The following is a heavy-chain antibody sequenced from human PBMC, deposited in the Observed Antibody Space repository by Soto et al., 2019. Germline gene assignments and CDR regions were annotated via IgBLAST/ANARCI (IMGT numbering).Heavy chain of an antibody. D-gene: IGHD3-3*01. CDR2: IYYSGST. CDR1: GGSISSSSYY. J-gene: IGHJ4*02. Sequence: SETLSLTCTVSGGSISSSSYYWGWIRQPPGKGLEWIGSIYYSGSTYYNPSLKSRVTISVDTSKNQFSLKLSSLTAADTAVYYCARLRRDFWSGYYTLFDYWGQGTLVTVSS. V-gene: IGHV4-39*01. CDR3: ARLRRDFWSGYYTLFDY.